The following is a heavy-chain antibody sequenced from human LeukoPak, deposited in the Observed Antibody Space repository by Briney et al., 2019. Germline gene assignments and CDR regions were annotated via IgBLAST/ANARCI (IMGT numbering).Heavy chain of an antibody. CDR1: GFTFSTYA. V-gene: IGHV3-23*01. CDR2: ISGNGVTT. CDR3: AKALYGGNTV. D-gene: IGHD4-23*01. J-gene: IGHJ4*02. Sequence: PGGSLTLSCAASGFTFSTYAMGWVCQAPGEGLRWVSSISGNGVTTYYADSVKGRFTISRDNSKNTLYLQMNSLRAEDTALYYCAKALYGGNTVWGQGTLVTVSS.